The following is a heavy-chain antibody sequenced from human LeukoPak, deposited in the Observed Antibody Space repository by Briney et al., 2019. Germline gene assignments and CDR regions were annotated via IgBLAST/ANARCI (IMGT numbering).Heavy chain of an antibody. V-gene: IGHV4-34*01. CDR2: INHSGST. Sequence: PSETLSLTCAVYGGSFSGYYWSWIRQPPGKGLEWIGEINHSGSTNYNPSLKSRVTISVDTSKNQFSLKLSSVTAADTAVYYCARSWSRSRYSGSYLHYWGQGTLVTVSS. D-gene: IGHD1-26*01. J-gene: IGHJ4*02. CDR1: GGSFSGYY. CDR3: ARSWSRSRYSGSYLHY.